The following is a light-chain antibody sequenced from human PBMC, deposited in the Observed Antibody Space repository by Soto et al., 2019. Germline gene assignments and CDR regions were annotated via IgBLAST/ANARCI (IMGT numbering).Light chain of an antibody. V-gene: IGKV1-17*01. Sequence: DIQMTQSPSSLSASVGDRVTITCGAIQGIGKDLGWYQQTPGKAPKRLMYAASSLQSGVPSRFSGSGSGTEFTITISSLPPEDFATYYCLQHNSYPLTFGGGTKVEIK. CDR3: LQHNSYPLT. CDR1: QGIGKD. J-gene: IGKJ4*01. CDR2: AAS.